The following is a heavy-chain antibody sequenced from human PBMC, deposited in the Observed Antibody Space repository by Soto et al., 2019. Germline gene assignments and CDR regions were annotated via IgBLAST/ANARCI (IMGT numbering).Heavy chain of an antibody. CDR3: AREDCSSTSCSIGDYYYYGMDV. Sequence: VASVKVSCKASGGTFSSYAISWVRQAPGQGLEWMGGIIPIFGTANYAQKFQGRVTITADKYTSTAYMELSSLRSEDTAVYYCAREDCSSTSCSIGDYYYYGMDVWGQGTTVTVSS. D-gene: IGHD2-2*01. CDR2: IIPIFGTA. V-gene: IGHV1-69*06. J-gene: IGHJ6*02. CDR1: GGTFSSYA.